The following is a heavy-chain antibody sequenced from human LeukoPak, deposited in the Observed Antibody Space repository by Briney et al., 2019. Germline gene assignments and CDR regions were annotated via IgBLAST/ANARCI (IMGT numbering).Heavy chain of an antibody. CDR2: ISGSGGRT. Sequence: GGSLRLSCAASGFTFSNYAFVWVRQAPGKGLEWVSAISGSGGRTIHADSVKGRFTISRDNSRNTLYLQMNSLNADDTAMYYCGRYPNGDYIGAFDFWGQGTMVGVSS. D-gene: IGHD4-17*01. V-gene: IGHV3-23*01. J-gene: IGHJ3*01. CDR1: GFTFSNYA. CDR3: GRYPNGDYIGAFDF.